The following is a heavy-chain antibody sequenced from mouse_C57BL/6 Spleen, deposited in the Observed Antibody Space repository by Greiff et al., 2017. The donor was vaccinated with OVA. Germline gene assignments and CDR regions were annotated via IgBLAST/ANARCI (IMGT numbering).Heavy chain of an antibody. V-gene: IGHV6-3*01. Sequence: VQLKESGGGLVQPGGSMKLSCVASGFTFSNYWMNWVRQSPEKGLEWVAQIRLKSDNYATPYAESVKGRFTISRDDSKSSVYLQMNNLRAEDTGIYYCTGSHYYGSSYDAMDYWGQGTSVTVSS. J-gene: IGHJ4*01. CDR3: TGSHYYGSSYDAMDY. CDR1: GFTFSNYW. D-gene: IGHD1-1*01. CDR2: IRLKSDNYAT.